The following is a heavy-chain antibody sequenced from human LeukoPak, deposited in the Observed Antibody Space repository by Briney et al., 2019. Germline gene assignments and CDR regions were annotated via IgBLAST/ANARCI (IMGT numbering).Heavy chain of an antibody. CDR1: GYTFTGYY. J-gene: IGHJ4*02. CDR2: INANSGGT. V-gene: IGHV1-2*02. CDR3: ARSPIGLGFFDY. Sequence: GASVKVSCRASGYTFTGYYMHWVRQAPGQGLEWMGWINANSGGTDYAQKFQGRVTMTRDTSISTAYMELFSLRSDDTAVYYCARSPIGLGFFDYWGQGTLVTVSS. D-gene: IGHD7-27*01.